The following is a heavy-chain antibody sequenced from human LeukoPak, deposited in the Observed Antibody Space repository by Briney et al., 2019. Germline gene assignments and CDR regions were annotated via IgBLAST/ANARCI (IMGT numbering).Heavy chain of an antibody. CDR2: IRYDGSNK. Sequence: PGGSLRLSCAASGFTFSSYSMNWVRQAPGKGLEWVAFIRYDGSNKDYADSVKGRFTISRDNSKNTLYLQMNSLRAEDTAVYSCAGYSSGWYYFQHWGQGTLVTVSS. CDR3: AGYSSGWYYFQH. V-gene: IGHV3-30*02. J-gene: IGHJ1*01. CDR1: GFTFSSYS. D-gene: IGHD6-19*01.